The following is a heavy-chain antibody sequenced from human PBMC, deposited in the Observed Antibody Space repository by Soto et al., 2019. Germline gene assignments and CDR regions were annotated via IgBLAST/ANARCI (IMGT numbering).Heavy chain of an antibody. J-gene: IGHJ3*02. CDR3: ARLSYGSGGFFGFDI. CDR2: ITTNNGNT. D-gene: IGHD2-15*01. V-gene: IGHV1-18*03. Sequence: QLVQSGAEVKNPGAALKVSCKASGYAFTTYGITWVRQAPGQGLEWMGWITTNNGNTNYPQKFRGRVTLTTDPSTTTAFMELRSLRCDYMAVYYCARLSYGSGGFFGFDIWGQGTVVTVSS. CDR1: GYAFTTYG.